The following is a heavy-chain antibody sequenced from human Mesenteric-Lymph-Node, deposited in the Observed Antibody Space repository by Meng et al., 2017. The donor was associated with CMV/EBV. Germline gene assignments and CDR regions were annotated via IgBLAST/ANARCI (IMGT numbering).Heavy chain of an antibody. CDR3: AKKGEYCSSTTCYIDN. D-gene: IGHD2-2*02. J-gene: IGHJ4*02. CDR1: GFTFNSYW. V-gene: IGHV3-74*01. Sequence: GFTFNSYWMHWVRQAPGKGLVWVSRINSDETSTTYADSVKGRFTISRDNAKNTLFLQMNSLRPEDTAVYYCAKKGEYCSSTTCYIDNWGQGTLVTVSS. CDR2: INSDETST.